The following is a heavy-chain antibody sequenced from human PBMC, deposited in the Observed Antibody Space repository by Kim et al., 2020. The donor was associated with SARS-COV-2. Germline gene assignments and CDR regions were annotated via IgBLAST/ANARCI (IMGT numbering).Heavy chain of an antibody. CDR3: ARVLFQQLVPFLSRGRGNDWYFDL. CDR1: GYTFTGYY. Sequence: ASVKVSCKASGYTFTGYYMHWVRQAPGQGLEWMGRINPNSGGTNYAQKFQGRVTMTRDTSISTAYMELSRLRSDDTAVYYCARVLFQQLVPFLSRGRGNDWYFDLWGRGTLVTVSS. J-gene: IGHJ2*01. D-gene: IGHD6-13*01. V-gene: IGHV1-2*06. CDR2: INPNSGGT.